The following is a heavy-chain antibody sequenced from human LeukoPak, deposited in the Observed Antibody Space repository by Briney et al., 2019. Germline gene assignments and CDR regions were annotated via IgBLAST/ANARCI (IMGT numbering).Heavy chain of an antibody. CDR1: GYTFTSYG. V-gene: IGHV1-18*01. J-gene: IGHJ3*02. Sequence: ASVKVSCKASGYTFTSYGISWVRQAPGQGLEWMGWISAYNGNTNYARKLQGRVTVTTDTSTSTAYMELRSLRSDDTAVYYCARWWLDYDAFDIWGQGTMVTVSS. CDR3: ARWWLDYDAFDI. CDR2: ISAYNGNT. D-gene: IGHD6-19*01.